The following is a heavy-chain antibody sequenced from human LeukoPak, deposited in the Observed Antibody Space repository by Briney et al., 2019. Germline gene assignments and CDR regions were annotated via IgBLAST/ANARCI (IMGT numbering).Heavy chain of an antibody. CDR2: INPNSGGT. CDR1: GYTFTVYY. J-gene: IGHJ6*02. Sequence: ASVKLSCKASGYTFTVYYMHWVRQAPGQGLEWMGWINPNSGGTNYAQKFQGRVTMTRDTSISTAYMELSRLRSDDTAVYYCARAYYYGSGSYYGMDVWGQGTTVTVSS. D-gene: IGHD3-10*01. V-gene: IGHV1-2*02. CDR3: ARAYYYGSGSYYGMDV.